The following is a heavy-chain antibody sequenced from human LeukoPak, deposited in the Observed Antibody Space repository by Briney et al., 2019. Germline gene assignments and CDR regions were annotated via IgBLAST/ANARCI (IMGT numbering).Heavy chain of an antibody. V-gene: IGHV3-30*02. CDR3: AKEIWPTVTTPGHTHFDY. J-gene: IGHJ4*02. CDR2: IRYDGRNK. D-gene: IGHD4-17*01. Sequence: GGSLRLSCTASGFTFSSYSMNWVRQAPGKGLEWVAFIRYDGRNKYYADSVKGRFTISRDNSKNTLCLQMNSLRAEDTAVYYCAKEIWPTVTTPGHTHFDYWGQGTLVTVSS. CDR1: GFTFSSYS.